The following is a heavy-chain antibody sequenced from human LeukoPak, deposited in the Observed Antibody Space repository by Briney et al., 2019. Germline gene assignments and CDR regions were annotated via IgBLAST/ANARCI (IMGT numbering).Heavy chain of an antibody. J-gene: IGHJ4*02. CDR1: GFTFSSYA. CDR2: ISYDGIHK. CDR3: ARDNIAGSGSSD. V-gene: IGHV3-30-3*01. Sequence: PGRSLRLSCAASGFTFSSYAMHWVRQAPGKGLEWVAVISYDGIHKYYADSVQGRFTISRDNSKNTLYLQMNSLRVEDTAVYYCARDNIAGSGSSDWGQGTLVTVSS. D-gene: IGHD3-10*01.